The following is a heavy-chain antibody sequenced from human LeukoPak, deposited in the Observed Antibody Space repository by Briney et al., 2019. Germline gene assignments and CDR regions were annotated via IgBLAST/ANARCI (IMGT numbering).Heavy chain of an antibody. V-gene: IGHV3-7*01. Sequence: PGGSLRLSCAASGFGFSSYWMSWVRHNPGKGLEWVANINQDGTTKYYRDFAKSRFTISRDNAQNSLYLQINSLRAEDTAVYYCAREKGTMIRAMAFEMWGQGTMVTVSS. CDR1: GFGFSSYW. J-gene: IGHJ3*02. D-gene: IGHD3-10*01. CDR2: INQDGTTK. CDR3: AREKGTMIRAMAFEM.